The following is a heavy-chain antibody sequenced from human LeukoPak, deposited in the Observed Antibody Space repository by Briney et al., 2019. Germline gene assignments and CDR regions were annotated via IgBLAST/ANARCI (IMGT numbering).Heavy chain of an antibody. Sequence: SETLSLTCTVSGGSISTSSYYWGWIRQPPGKGLEWIGNMFHSGSTYYNPSLKSPVTISVDTSKNQFSLKLSSVTAADTAVYYCARTQWRDCFDYWGQGTLVTVSS. CDR1: GGSISTSSYY. V-gene: IGHV4-39*01. CDR2: MFHSGST. J-gene: IGHJ4*02. D-gene: IGHD2-21*01. CDR3: ARTQWRDCFDY.